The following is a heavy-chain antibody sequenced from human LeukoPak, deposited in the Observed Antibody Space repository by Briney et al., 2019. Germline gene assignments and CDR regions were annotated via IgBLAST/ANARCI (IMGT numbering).Heavy chain of an antibody. V-gene: IGHV1-69*06. CDR3: ARDNDSRNPPHFDY. D-gene: IGHD1-14*01. CDR2: IIPLFGTA. J-gene: IGHJ4*02. Sequence: ASVKVSCKTSGGTFSSYAFSWVRQDPGQGLERMGGIIPLFGTANYAQKFRGRVTITADKSTRTAYMELSSLRSEDTAVYYCARDNDSRNPPHFDYWGQGTLVTVSS. CDR1: GGTFSSYA.